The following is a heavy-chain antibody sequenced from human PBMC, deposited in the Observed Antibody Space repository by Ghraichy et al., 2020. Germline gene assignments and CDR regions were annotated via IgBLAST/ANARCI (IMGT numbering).Heavy chain of an antibody. J-gene: IGHJ3*02. CDR3: TTDPPIASSGVVHDAYDI. CDR1: GFIFSNAW. D-gene: IGHD3-3*01. V-gene: IGHV3-15*01. Sequence: LSLTCAASGFIFSNAWMSWVRQTPGKGLEWIGRIKSQKDGGTTDYASPVKGRFSISRDDSRDMLYLQMNSLEIGDTALYYCTTDPPIASSGVVHDAYDIWGQGTRVTVST. CDR2: IKSQKDGGTT.